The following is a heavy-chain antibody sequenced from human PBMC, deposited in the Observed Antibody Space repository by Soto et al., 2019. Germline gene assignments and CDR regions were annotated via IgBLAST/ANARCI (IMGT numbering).Heavy chain of an antibody. V-gene: IGHV4-31*03. CDR1: GGSIRSGGYF. CDR2: IYYNSGST. J-gene: IGHJ6*02. CDR3: TRDNPLPYNSNLGKGYYGMAV. Sequence: QVQLQESGPGLVKPSQTLSLTCIVSGGSIRSGGYFWSWIRQHPGKGLEWIGNIYYNSGSTYYTPSLTRRVCIAVAASKNQFSLDLRSVPAADTAVYFCTRDNPLPYNSNLGKGYYGMAVWGQGTRVIVS. D-gene: IGHD1-20*01.